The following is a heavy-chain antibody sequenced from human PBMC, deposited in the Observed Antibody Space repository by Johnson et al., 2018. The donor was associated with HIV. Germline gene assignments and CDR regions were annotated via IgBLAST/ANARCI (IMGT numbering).Heavy chain of an antibody. CDR3: RVVGDAFDI. D-gene: IGHD2-15*01. V-gene: IGHV3-20*04. CDR2: INWNGGST. Sequence: VQLVESGGGVVQPGRSLRLSCAASGFTFSSYGMHWVRQAPGKGLEWVSGINWNGGSTGYADSVKGRFTISRDNAKNSLYLQMNSLRVDDTAVYYVRVVGDAFDIWGQGTMVTVSS. CDR1: GFTFSSYG. J-gene: IGHJ3*02.